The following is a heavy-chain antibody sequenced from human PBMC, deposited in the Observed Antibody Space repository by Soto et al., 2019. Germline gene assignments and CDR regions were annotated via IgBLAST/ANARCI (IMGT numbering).Heavy chain of an antibody. CDR1: GGSSSDVY. J-gene: IGHJ4*02. D-gene: IGHD3-22*01. V-gene: IGHV4-59*08. CDR3: ARLIYYDSLNLDY. Sequence: SVTLRLSYTVAGGSSSDVYGRWIRQHPGKGLEWIGYIYYRGRPNYNPSLKSRVTMSLDTSKNQFSLKLSSVTAADTAVYYCARLIYYDSLNLDYWRQGTLVTVSS. CDR2: IYYRGRP.